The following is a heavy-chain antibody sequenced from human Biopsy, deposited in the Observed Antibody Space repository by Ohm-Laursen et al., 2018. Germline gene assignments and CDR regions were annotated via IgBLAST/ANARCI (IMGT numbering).Heavy chain of an antibody. J-gene: IGHJ6*02. Sequence: SLRLSCTASGFTSTSYGMHWVRQAPGKGLEWVAVISYDGSGEYYADSLQGRFTISRDNPKNTVDLQMNSLRPEDTALYYCAKDRWERNLHYGGGVDLWGQGTTVTVSS. D-gene: IGHD4-17*01. CDR3: AKDRWERNLHYGGGVDL. CDR2: ISYDGSGE. V-gene: IGHV3-30*18. CDR1: GFTSTSYG.